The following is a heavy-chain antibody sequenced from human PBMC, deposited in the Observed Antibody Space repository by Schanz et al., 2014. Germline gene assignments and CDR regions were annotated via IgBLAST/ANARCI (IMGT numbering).Heavy chain of an antibody. CDR2: IVPLLNVT. J-gene: IGHJ5*01. V-gene: IGHV1-69*02. D-gene: IGHD3-10*01. CDR3: GEYGSDSYTDP. Sequence: QVQLVQSGAEVKKPGSSVKVSCKASGGTFSSYTINWVQQAPGQGLELMGRIVPLLNVTNYTQKFQGRVTITADKSANTVYMELDSLRSEETAIYFCGEYGSDSYTDPWGQGTLVSVSS. CDR1: GGTFSSYT.